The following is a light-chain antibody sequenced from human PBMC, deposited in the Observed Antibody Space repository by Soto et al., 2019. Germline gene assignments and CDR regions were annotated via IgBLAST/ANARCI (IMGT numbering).Light chain of an antibody. J-gene: IGLJ2*01. CDR2: DVS. CDR1: SSDVGGYNY. V-gene: IGLV2-14*01. CDR3: SSYTGSSTYVV. Sequence: QSVLTQPASVSGSPGQSSTISCTGTSSDVGGYNYVSWYQQHPGKAPKLMIYDVSNRPSGVSNRFSGSKSANTASLTISGLQAEDEADYYCSSYTGSSTYVVFGGGTKLTVL.